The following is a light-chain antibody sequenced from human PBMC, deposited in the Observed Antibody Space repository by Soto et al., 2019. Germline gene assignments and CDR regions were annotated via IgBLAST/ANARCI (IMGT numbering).Light chain of an antibody. CDR2: EVS. J-gene: IGLJ2*01. CDR1: SSDVGGYNY. Sequence: QLVLTQPASVSGSPGQSITISCTGTSSDVGGYNYVSWYQHHPGKAPKLMIYEVSNRPSGVSNRFSGSKSGNTASLTISGLQAEDEADYYCSSYTTSSTVVFGGGTKVTVL. CDR3: SSYTTSSTVV. V-gene: IGLV2-14*01.